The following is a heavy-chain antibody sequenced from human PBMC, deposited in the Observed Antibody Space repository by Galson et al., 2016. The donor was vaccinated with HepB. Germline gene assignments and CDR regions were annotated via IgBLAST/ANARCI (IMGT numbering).Heavy chain of an antibody. CDR3: AKASSGHGNHFDY. Sequence: SLRLSCAASGFTFSKYAMSWVRQAPGQGLEWVSGIIDSGATTYYADSVKGRFTTSRDNSRNTLFLQMDSLRVEDTAAYYCAKASSGHGNHFDYWGQGALVTVSS. J-gene: IGHJ4*02. CDR2: IIDSGATT. D-gene: IGHD5-12*01. V-gene: IGHV3-23*01. CDR1: GFTFSKYA.